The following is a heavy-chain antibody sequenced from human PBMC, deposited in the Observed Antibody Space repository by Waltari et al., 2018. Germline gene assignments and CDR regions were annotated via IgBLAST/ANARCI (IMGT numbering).Heavy chain of an antibody. CDR1: GGSISSGGYY. J-gene: IGHJ4*02. CDR2: SDYSGVS. V-gene: IGHV4-31*03. Sequence: QVQLQESGPGLVKPYQTLSLTCTVSGGSISSGGYYWSWIRQHPGKGLEWMGYSDYSGVSHDNPPLTSRVTISVDTSKIQFSLKLSSVTAADTAVYYCAREGYSSSSWAIDYWGQGTLVTVSS. CDR3: AREGYSSSSWAIDY. D-gene: IGHD6-6*01.